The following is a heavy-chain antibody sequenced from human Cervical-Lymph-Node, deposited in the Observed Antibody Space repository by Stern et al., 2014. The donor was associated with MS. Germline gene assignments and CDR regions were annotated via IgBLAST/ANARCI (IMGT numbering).Heavy chain of an antibody. CDR1: GGSLRSHY. CDR2: LYYNGNT. J-gene: IGHJ6*02. CDR3: ARDRTISELFYYYGFDV. V-gene: IGHV4-59*11. D-gene: IGHD1-1*01. Sequence: QVQLQESGPGLVKSSETLSLTCTVSGGSLRSHYWTWVRQSPGAELEWIGYLYYNGNTKYNPSLESRVTMSVDTSKNQFSLHLTSVTAADTAIYYCARDRTISELFYYYGFDVWGRGTAVTVS.